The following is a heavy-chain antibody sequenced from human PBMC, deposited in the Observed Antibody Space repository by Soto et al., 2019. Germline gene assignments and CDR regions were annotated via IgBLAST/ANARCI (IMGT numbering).Heavy chain of an antibody. CDR1: GFTFSSNS. CDR2: ISIGGDKT. J-gene: IGHJ5*02. Sequence: EVQFLESGGDLIQPGGSLRLSCAASGFTFSSNSFTWVRQAPGKGLEYVSGISIGGDKTWHADSVKGRFTVSRDNSKNTVYLQMNSLRVDDTAVYYCAKWDGYGDHWGQGTLVTVSS. CDR3: AKWDGYGDH. V-gene: IGHV3-23*01. D-gene: IGHD5-12*01.